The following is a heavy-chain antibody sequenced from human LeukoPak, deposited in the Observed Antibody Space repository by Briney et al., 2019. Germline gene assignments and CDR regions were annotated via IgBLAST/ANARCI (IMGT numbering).Heavy chain of an antibody. D-gene: IGHD2-21*02. CDR2: ISWNSGSI. J-gene: IGHJ3*02. CDR3: AKGHIVVVTAIYSDAFDI. CDR1: GFTFDDYA. V-gene: IGHV3-9*01. Sequence: GGSLRLSCAASGFTFDDYAMHWVRQAPGKGLEWVSGISWNSGSIGYADSVKGRFTISRDNAKNSLYLQMNSLRAEDTALYYCAKGHIVVVTAIYSDAFDIWDQGTMVTVSS.